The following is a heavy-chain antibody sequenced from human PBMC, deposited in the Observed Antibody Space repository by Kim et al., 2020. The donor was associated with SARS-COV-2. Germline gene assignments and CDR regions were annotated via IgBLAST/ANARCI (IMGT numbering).Heavy chain of an antibody. CDR3: ARVLNSGLSYFDY. J-gene: IGHJ4*02. V-gene: IGHV3-21*04. CDR2: ISSSSSYI. D-gene: IGHD6-19*01. Sequence: GGSLRLSCAASGFTFSSYSMNWVRQAPGKGLEWISSISSSSSYIYYADSVKGRFTISRDNARASLYLQMNSLRAEDTAVYYCARVLNSGLSYFDYLCQGT. CDR1: GFTFSSYS.